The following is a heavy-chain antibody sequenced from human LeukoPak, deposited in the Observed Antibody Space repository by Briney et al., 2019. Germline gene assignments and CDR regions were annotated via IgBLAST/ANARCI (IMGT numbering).Heavy chain of an antibody. V-gene: IGHV4-34*01. Sequence: SETLSLTCAVYGGSFSGYYWSWIRQPPGKGLEWIGEINHSASTNYNPSLTSRVTISVDTSKNQFSLRLSSVTAADTAVYYCARSPYGTYYDFLTGPFDSWGQGTLVTVSS. CDR1: GGSFSGYY. CDR2: INHSAST. J-gene: IGHJ4*02. D-gene: IGHD3-9*01. CDR3: ARSPYGTYYDFLTGPFDS.